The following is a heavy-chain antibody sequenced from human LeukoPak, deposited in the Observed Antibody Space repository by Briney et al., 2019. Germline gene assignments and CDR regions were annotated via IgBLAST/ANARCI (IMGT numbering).Heavy chain of an antibody. CDR2: INPNSGGT. V-gene: IGHV1-2*02. Sequence: ASVKVSCKASGYTFTGYYMHGVRQAPGQGLEWMGWINPNSGGTNYAQKFQGRVTMTRDTSISTAYMELSRLRSDDTAVYYCARDPEPITLIWFGEPTGYWGQGTLVTVSS. CDR1: GYTFTGYY. D-gene: IGHD3-10*01. CDR3: ARDPEPITLIWFGEPTGY. J-gene: IGHJ4*02.